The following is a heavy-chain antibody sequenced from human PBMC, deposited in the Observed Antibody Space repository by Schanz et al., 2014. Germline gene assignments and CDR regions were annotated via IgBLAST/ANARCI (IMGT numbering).Heavy chain of an antibody. J-gene: IGHJ4*02. Sequence: VQLVESGGGLVKPGGSLRLSCTASGFTFRDYQMTWIRQAPGKGLEWVGRIKSKTDGGTTDYAAPVKGRFTISRDDSKNTLLLQMNSLKTEDTAVYYCTTYCDGGCAIDNWGQGALVTVSS. CDR3: TTYCDGGCAIDN. V-gene: IGHV3-15*01. CDR2: IKSKTDGGTT. D-gene: IGHD6-19*01. CDR1: GFTFRDYQ.